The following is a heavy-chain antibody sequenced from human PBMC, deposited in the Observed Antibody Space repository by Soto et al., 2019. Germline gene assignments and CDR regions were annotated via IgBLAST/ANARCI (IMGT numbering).Heavy chain of an antibody. CDR3: AREYCYCSGPWY. J-gene: IGHJ4*02. CDR2: ISAYNGNT. CDR1: GYTFTSSG. D-gene: IGHD3-10*01. Sequence: QVQLVQSGAEVKKPGASLKVSCRASGYTFTSSGITWVRQTPGQGLEGRGWISAYNGNTNYEQKPQGRVTMTTDTSTSTAYMELRSRRSDDTAVYSCAREYCYCSGPWYWGQGTLGSVSS. V-gene: IGHV1-18*01.